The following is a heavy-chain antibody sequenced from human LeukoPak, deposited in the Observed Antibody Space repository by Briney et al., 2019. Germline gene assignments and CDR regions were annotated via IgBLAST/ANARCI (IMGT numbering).Heavy chain of an antibody. CDR1: GFTFSSYS. CDR3: ARPNNVGGGTPGAFDI. V-gene: IGHV3-21*01. Sequence: PGGSLRLSCAASGFTFSSYSMNWVRQAPGKGLEWVSSISSSSSNIYYADSVKGRSTISRDNANNSLYLQMNSLRGDDTAVYYCARPNNVGGGTPGAFDIWGQGTMVIVSS. CDR2: ISSSSSNI. D-gene: IGHD2-15*01. J-gene: IGHJ3*02.